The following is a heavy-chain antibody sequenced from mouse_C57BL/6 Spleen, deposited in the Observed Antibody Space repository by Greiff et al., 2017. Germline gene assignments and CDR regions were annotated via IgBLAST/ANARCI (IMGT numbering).Heavy chain of an antibody. CDR2: IYPGDGDT. V-gene: IGHV1-80*01. CDR3: ARSYDGYRGYCDY. J-gene: IGHJ2*01. Sequence: VQLQQSGAELVKPGASVKISCKASGYAFSSYWMNWVKQRPGKGLEWIGQIYPGDGDTNYNGKFKGKATLTADKSSSTAYMQLSSLTSEDSAVYFCARSYDGYRGYCDYWGQGTTLTVSS. D-gene: IGHD2-3*01. CDR1: GYAFSSYW.